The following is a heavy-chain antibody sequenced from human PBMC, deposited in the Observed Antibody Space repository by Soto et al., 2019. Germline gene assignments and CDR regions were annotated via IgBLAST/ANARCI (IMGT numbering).Heavy chain of an antibody. CDR1: GDSVSSNSAA. CDR2: TYYRSKWYN. J-gene: IGHJ5*02. D-gene: IGHD6-13*01. Sequence: PSQTLSLTCAISGDSVSSNSAAWNWIRQSPSRGLEWLGRTYYRSKWYNDYAVSVKSRITINPGTSKNQFSLQLNSVTPEDTAVYYCALSSGIAAAGTGWFDPWGQGTLVTVSS. CDR3: ALSSGIAAAGTGWFDP. V-gene: IGHV6-1*01.